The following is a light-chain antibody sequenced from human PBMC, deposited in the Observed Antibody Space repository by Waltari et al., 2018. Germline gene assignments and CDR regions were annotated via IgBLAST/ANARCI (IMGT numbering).Light chain of an antibody. V-gene: IGLV2-23*02. CDR2: EVT. CDR3: CSYAGLGIYV. CDR1: SSDVGHYNL. J-gene: IGLJ1*01. Sequence: QSGLPHPATVSGSPGQSHTISCTRTSSDVGHYNLVSWYQQYPGKAPKLMVYEVTRRSAGVSDRFSGSKSGNTASLTIYGLQSEDEADYYCCSYAGLGIYVFGTGTKVTVL.